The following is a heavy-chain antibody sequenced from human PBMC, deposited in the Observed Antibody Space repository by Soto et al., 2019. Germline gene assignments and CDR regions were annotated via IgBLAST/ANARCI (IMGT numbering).Heavy chain of an antibody. CDR1: GYTFTNYG. D-gene: IGHD3-9*01. V-gene: IGHV1-18*01. J-gene: IGHJ4*02. CDR3: ARDPLGAGYDILTGYYRFVFSPIDY. Sequence: ASVKVSCKASGYTFTNYGISWVRQAPGQGLEWMGWISAYNGNTKYAQKLQGRVTMTTDTSTSTAYMELRSLRSDDTAVYYCARDPLGAGYDILTGYYRFVFSPIDYWGQGTLVTVSS. CDR2: ISAYNGNT.